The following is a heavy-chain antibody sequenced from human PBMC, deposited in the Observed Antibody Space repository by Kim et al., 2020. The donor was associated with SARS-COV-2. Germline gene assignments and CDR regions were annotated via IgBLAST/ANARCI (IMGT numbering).Heavy chain of an antibody. D-gene: IGHD3-9*01. CDR2: ISYDGSKT. V-gene: IGHV3-30*18. J-gene: IGHJ4*02. Sequence: GGSLRLSCATFGFTFSTYAMHWVRQAPGKGLEYVALISYDGSKTYYGDSVKGRFTISRDNSKNTLSLQMNSLRAEDTADYYCAKDQAHYDILTGLDYWGQGTLVGVTS. CDR1: GFTFSTYA. CDR3: AKDQAHYDILTGLDY.